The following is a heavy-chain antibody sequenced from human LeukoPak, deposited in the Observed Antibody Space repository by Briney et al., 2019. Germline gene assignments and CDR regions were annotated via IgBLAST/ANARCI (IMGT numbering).Heavy chain of an antibody. V-gene: IGHV1-58*02. CDR1: GFTFTSST. D-gene: IGHD3-10*01. CDR2: IVVGSGNT. J-gene: IGHJ4*02. Sequence: SVKVSCKASGFTFTSSTIQWVRQARGQRLEWIGWIVVGSGNTNYAQEFQERVIITRDMSTTTVYMELSSLRSEDTAVYYCAGTPWFGELTLDYWGQGTLVTVSS. CDR3: AGTPWFGELTLDY.